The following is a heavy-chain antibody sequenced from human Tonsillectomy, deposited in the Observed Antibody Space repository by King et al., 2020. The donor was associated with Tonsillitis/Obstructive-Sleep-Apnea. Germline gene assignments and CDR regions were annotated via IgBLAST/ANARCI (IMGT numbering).Heavy chain of an antibody. CDR3: ASRGIVVVVAATPNYYYGMDV. CDR1: GGTFSSYA. J-gene: IGHJ6*02. V-gene: IGHV1-69*10. Sequence: QLVQSGAEVKKPGSSVKVSCKASGGTFSSYAISWVRQAPGQGLEWMGGIIPLLGVANYAQKFQGRVTITADKSTSTAYMELSSLRSEDTAVYYCASRGIVVVVAATPNYYYGMDVWGQGTTVTVSS. D-gene: IGHD2-15*01. CDR2: IIPLLGVA.